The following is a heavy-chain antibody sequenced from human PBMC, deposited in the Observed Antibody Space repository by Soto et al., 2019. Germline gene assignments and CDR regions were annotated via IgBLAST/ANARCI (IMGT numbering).Heavy chain of an antibody. CDR2: ISGSGVIT. Sequence: GSLRLSCAASGFTFSSYSMNWVRQAPGKGLECVLCISGSGVITYYADSVKGRFTISRDKSKSTLYLQMISLRAEDTAVYYCAKDLQFSGWLSAQTFDYWGQGTQVTVSS. V-gene: IGHV3-23*01. J-gene: IGHJ4*02. CDR3: AKDLQFSGWLSAQTFDY. D-gene: IGHD6-19*01. CDR1: GFTFSSYS.